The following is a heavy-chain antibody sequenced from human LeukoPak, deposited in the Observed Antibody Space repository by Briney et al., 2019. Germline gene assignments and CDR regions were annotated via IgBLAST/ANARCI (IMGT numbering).Heavy chain of an antibody. CDR1: GGSISSYY. Sequence: PSETLSLTCTVSGGSISSYYWSWIRQHPGKGLEWIGYIYYSGSTYYNPSLKSRVTISVDTSKNQFSLKLSSVTAADTAMYYCARDGRWNDGKAVDYWGQGTPVTVSS. D-gene: IGHD1-1*01. CDR2: IYYSGST. V-gene: IGHV4-59*06. CDR3: ARDGRWNDGKAVDY. J-gene: IGHJ4*02.